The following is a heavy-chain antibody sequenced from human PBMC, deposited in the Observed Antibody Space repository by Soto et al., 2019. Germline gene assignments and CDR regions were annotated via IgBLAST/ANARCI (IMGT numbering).Heavy chain of an antibody. D-gene: IGHD2-21*02. V-gene: IGHV2-5*02. CDR3: IQSRCGGDCLQSYASHYYYGMDF. Sequence: QITLKESGPPLVKPTQTLTLTCTFSGFSLSTSGVGVGWIRQPPGKALEWLALIYWDDDKRYSPSLRSRLTINKDTSKNQVVLTMTNMDPVDTATYYCIQSRCGGDCLQSYASHYYYGMDFWGQGTTVTVSS. CDR2: IYWDDDK. CDR1: GFSLSTSGVG. J-gene: IGHJ6*02.